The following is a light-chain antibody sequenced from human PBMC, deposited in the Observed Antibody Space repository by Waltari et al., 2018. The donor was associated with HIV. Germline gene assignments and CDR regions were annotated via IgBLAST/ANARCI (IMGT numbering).Light chain of an antibody. V-gene: IGLV2-8*01. Sequence: QSALTQPPSASGSPGRSVTISCTGPSIDVGGYNYVSCYQQHPRKAPKPMIYEVSRRRSGVPGRFCGYKSGNTASLTGSGLQAADEADYYCSSNAGSNNPDVVFGGGTKLTVL. J-gene: IGLJ2*01. CDR1: SIDVGGYNY. CDR2: EVS. CDR3: SSNAGSNNPDVV.